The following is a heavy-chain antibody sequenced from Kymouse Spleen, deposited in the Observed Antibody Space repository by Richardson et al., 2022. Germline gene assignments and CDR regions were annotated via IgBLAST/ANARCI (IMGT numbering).Heavy chain of an antibody. D-gene: IGHD6-13*01. V-gene: IGHV3-33*01. Sequence: QVQLVESGGGVVQPGRSLRLSCAASGFTFSSYGMHWVRQAPGKGLEWVAVIWYDGSNKYYADSVKGRFTISRDNSKNTLYLQMNSLRAEDTAVYYCARSCIAAAGPFDYWGQGTLVTVSS. CDR2: IWYDGSNK. CDR1: GFTFSSYG. CDR3: ARSCIAAAGPFDY. J-gene: IGHJ4*02.